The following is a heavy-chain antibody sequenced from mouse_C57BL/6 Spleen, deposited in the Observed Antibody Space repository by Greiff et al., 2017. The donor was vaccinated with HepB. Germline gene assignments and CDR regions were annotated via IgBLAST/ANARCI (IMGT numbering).Heavy chain of an antibody. CDR3: ARSDYGSSSWFAY. CDR2: INPNNGGT. J-gene: IGHJ3*01. D-gene: IGHD1-1*01. V-gene: IGHV1-18*01. CDR1: GYAFSSYW. Sequence: VQLQQSGAELVKPGASVKISCKASGYAFSSYWMNWVKQRPGKSPEWIGDINPNNGGTIYNQKFKGKATLTVDKSSSTAYMELRSLTSEDTAVYYCARSDYGSSSWFAYWGQGTLVTVSA.